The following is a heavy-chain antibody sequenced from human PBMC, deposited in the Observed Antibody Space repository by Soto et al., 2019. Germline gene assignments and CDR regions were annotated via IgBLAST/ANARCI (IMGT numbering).Heavy chain of an antibody. D-gene: IGHD1-26*01. Sequence: SETLSLTCTVSGYSISSSNWWGWIRQPPGKGLEWIGYIYYSGTTYYSPSLKSRVTMSVDTSKNQFSLKLTSVTAVDTALYYCARREIQGPIDYWGQGTLVTVSS. CDR1: GYSISSSNW. V-gene: IGHV4-28*01. CDR3: ARREIQGPIDY. CDR2: IYYSGTT. J-gene: IGHJ4*02.